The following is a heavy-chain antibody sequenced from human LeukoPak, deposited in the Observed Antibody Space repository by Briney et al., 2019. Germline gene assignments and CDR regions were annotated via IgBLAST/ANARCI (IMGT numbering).Heavy chain of an antibody. V-gene: IGHV4-61*02. CDR1: GGSITSGSYY. Sequence: SETLSLTCSVSGGSITSGSYYWSWIRQSAGKGLEWIGRINTSGSANYNPSFKSRVTISADTSKNQFSLRLNSVTAADTAVYYCAGVPVAAPVDYWGQGTPVTVSS. CDR3: AGVPVAAPVDY. D-gene: IGHD6-13*01. J-gene: IGHJ4*02. CDR2: INTSGSA.